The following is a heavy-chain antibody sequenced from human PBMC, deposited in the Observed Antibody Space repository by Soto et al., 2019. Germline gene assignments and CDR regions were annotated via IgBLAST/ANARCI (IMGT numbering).Heavy chain of an antibody. CDR2: TYYRSNWRH. CDR1: GDSVSSNTAA. V-gene: IGHV6-1*01. D-gene: IGHD6-19*01. Sequence: SQTLSLTCAISGDSVSSNTAAWNWIRSSPSRGLEWLGRTYYRSNWRHDYAVSVKSRITVNPDTSKNHFSLQLNSVTPDDTAVYYCARGVAGSGFDLWGQGTLVTSPQ. CDR3: ARGVAGSGFDL. J-gene: IGHJ4*02.